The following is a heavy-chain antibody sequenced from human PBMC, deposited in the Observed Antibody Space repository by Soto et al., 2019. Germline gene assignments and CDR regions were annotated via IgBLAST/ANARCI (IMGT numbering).Heavy chain of an antibody. D-gene: IGHD3-22*01. V-gene: IGHV1-18*01. Sequence: SVKVSCKASGYTFTSYGISLVRQAPGQGLEWIGWISAYNGNTNYAQKLQGRVTMTTDTSTSTAYMELRSLRSDDTAVYYCARARRGYYDSSGYYPSYNWFDPWGQGTLVTVSS. CDR2: ISAYNGNT. CDR3: ARARRGYYDSSGYYPSYNWFDP. CDR1: GYTFTSYG. J-gene: IGHJ5*02.